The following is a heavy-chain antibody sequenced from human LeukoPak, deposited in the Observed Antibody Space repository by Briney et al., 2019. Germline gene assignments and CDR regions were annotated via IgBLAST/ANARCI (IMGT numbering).Heavy chain of an antibody. J-gene: IGHJ4*02. CDR3: ARGRSYDFWSSYHCFDY. CDR1: GYSISSAYY. V-gene: IGHV4-38-2*01. D-gene: IGHD3-3*01. Sequence: PSETLSLTCAVSGYSISSAYYWGWIRQPPGKGLEWIGSIYHSGRTFYNPSLKSRVTISIDTSRNQFSLKLTSVTAADTAVYYCARGRSYDFWSSYHCFDYWGQGTLVTVSS. CDR2: IYHSGRT.